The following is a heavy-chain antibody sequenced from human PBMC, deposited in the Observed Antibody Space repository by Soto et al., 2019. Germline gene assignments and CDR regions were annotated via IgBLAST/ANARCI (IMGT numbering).Heavy chain of an antibody. CDR1: GGTFSNYA. CDR2: IMPDFGTS. CDR3: ARTRSSGYYPNDAADI. V-gene: IGHV1-69*06. D-gene: IGHD3-22*01. Sequence: QVQLVQSGAEVKKPGSSVKVSCKASGGTFSNYAITWVRQAPGQGPEWMGGIMPDFGTSNYAQKFQGRVTTTADKSTNTSYMELSSLRSEDTAVFCCARTRSSGYYPNDAADIWGQGTMVIVSS. J-gene: IGHJ3*02.